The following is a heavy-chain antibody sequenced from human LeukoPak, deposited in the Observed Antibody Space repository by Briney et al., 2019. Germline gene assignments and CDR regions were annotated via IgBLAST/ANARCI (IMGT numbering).Heavy chain of an antibody. CDR2: IGSSGGPT. CDR1: GFTFSSYG. Sequence: PGGSLRLSCAASGFTFSSYGMSWVRQAPGKGLEWVSAIGSSGGPTYYADSVKGRFTISRDNSKNTLYLQMNSLRAEDTAVYYCANRQGGAFDIWGQGTMVTVSS. CDR3: ANRQGGAFDI. V-gene: IGHV3-23*01. J-gene: IGHJ3*02.